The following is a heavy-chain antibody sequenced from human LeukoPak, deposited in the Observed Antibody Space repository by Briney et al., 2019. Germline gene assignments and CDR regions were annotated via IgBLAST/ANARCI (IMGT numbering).Heavy chain of an antibody. J-gene: IGHJ4*02. D-gene: IGHD3-3*01. CDR1: GFMFDDYA. Sequence: GGSLRLSCAASGFMFDDYAMHWVRQVSGKGLEWVSLISGDGGSTYYADSVKGRFTISRDNSKNSLYLQMNSLRAEDTAVYYCATDRGGGQSGYYGFDYWGQGTLVTVSS. CDR3: ATDRGGGQSGYYGFDY. V-gene: IGHV3-43*02. CDR2: ISGDGGST.